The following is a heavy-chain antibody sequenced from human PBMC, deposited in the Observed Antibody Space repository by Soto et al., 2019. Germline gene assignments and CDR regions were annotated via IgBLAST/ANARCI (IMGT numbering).Heavy chain of an antibody. Sequence: ASVKVSCKASGYTFTNYYMHWVRQAPGQGLEWMGLINPSGGSTSYAQKFQGRVTMTRDTSTTTVYMELSSLRSEDTAMYYCARGALGGYCISTSCPNWFDHWGQ. V-gene: IGHV1-46*01. CDR3: ARGALGGYCISTSCPNWFDH. CDR2: INPSGGST. J-gene: IGHJ5*02. D-gene: IGHD2-2*01. CDR1: GYTFTNYY.